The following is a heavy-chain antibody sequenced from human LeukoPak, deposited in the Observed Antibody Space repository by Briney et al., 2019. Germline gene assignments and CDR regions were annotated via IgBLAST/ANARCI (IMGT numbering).Heavy chain of an antibody. CDR1: GDSINDYY. J-gene: IGHJ4*02. D-gene: IGHD2-15*01. V-gene: IGHV4-59*01. CDR3: ARDRSGRYGNYFDY. CDR2: MSSRGST. Sequence: SETLSLTCSVSGDSINDYYWSWIRQPPGKGLEWIGYMSSRGSTNYNPSLKSRVTIVVDTSKNQFSLRLSSVTAADTAIYYCARDRSGRYGNYFDYWGQGALVSVSS.